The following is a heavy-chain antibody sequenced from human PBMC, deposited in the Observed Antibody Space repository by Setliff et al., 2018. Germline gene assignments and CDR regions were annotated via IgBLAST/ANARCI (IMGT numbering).Heavy chain of an antibody. D-gene: IGHD3-10*01. V-gene: IGHV5-51*01. Sequence: GESLKISCKGSGYSFSTCWIGWVRQMPGKGLEWMGIIYPGDSITRYSPSFQGQVTISVDKSINTAYLQWSSLRASDTAIYYCARHPYYYGSGTYLDNNNRWFDPWARELWSPSPQ. J-gene: IGHJ5*02. CDR2: IYPGDSIT. CDR3: ARHPYYYGSGTYLDNNNRWFDP. CDR1: GYSFSTCW.